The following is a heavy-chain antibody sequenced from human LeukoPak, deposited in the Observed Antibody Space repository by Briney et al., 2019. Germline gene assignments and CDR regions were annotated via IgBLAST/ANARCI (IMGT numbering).Heavy chain of an antibody. J-gene: IGHJ4*02. D-gene: IGHD3-10*01. V-gene: IGHV3-30*03. CDR3: ARGITMVRGVAY. Sequence: GRSLRLSCAASGFTFSSYGMHWVRQAPGKGLEWVAVISYDGSNKYYADSVKGRFTISRDNSKNTLYLQMNSLRAEDTAVYYCARGITMVRGVAYWGQGTLVTVSS. CDR1: GFTFSSYG. CDR2: ISYDGSNK.